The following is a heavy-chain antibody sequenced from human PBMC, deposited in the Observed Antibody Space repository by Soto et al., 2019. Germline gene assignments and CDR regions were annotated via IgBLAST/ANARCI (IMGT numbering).Heavy chain of an antibody. J-gene: IGHJ4*02. CDR1: GFTFSDHY. D-gene: IGHD1-26*01. CDR2: ISSNGGST. V-gene: IGHV3-64*01. Sequence: PGGSLRLSCATSGFTFSDHYMDWVRQAPGKGPEYVSAISSNGGSTYYANSVKGRFTISRDNSKNTLYLQMGSLRAEDMAVYYCARDSGSPAFDYWGQGTLVTVSS. CDR3: ARDSGSPAFDY.